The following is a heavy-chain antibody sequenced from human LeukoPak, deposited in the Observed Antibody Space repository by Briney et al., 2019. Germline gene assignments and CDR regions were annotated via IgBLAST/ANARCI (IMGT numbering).Heavy chain of an antibody. V-gene: IGHV3-74*01. CDR2: ISGDGRTS. Sequence: PGGSLRLSCAASGFTFNTYWVHWVRQAPGKGLVWVSRISGDGRTSDFADSVKGRFTISRDNAKNTLYLQMDSLRDEDTAVYFCARRGVGFLALDYWGLGTLVTVSS. CDR3: ARRGVGFLALDY. D-gene: IGHD1-26*01. CDR1: GFTFNTYW. J-gene: IGHJ4*01.